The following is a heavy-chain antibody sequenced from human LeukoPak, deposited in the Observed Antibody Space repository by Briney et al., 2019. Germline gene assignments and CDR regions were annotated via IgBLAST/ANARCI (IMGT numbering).Heavy chain of an antibody. CDR2: INSSGGST. V-gene: IGHV1-46*01. CDR1: GYTFTSYY. CDR3: ARVGIGSSTAYGSATFDY. J-gene: IGHJ4*02. Sequence: ASVKVSCKASGYTFTSYYMHWVRQAPGQGLEWMGIINSSGGSTSYAQKFQGRVTMTRDTSTSTVYMELSSLRSEDTAVYYCARVGIGSSTAYGSATFDYWGQGTLVTVSS. D-gene: IGHD2-2*01.